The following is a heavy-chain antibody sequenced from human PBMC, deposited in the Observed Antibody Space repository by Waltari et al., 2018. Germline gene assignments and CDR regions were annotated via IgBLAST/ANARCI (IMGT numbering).Heavy chain of an antibody. D-gene: IGHD2-21*02. Sequence: QVQLQQWGAGLLKPSETLSLTCVIHSGSFSGFHWSWLRQPPGQGLEWCGEILPSGGTNYDPSLKSRVTMSVDTFKNQFALKVVSVDAADTAVYYCARGGDCGGDCVLGYWGQGTLVTVSS. J-gene: IGHJ4*02. V-gene: IGHV4-34*01. CDR3: ARGGDCGGDCVLGY. CDR2: ILPSGGT. CDR1: SGSFSGFH.